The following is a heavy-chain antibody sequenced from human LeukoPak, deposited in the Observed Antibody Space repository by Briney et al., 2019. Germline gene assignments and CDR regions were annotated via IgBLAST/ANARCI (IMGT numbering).Heavy chain of an antibody. CDR2: ISGSGGST. V-gene: IGHV3-23*01. D-gene: IGHD2-8*01. Sequence: GGSLRLSCAASGFTFSSYGMSWVRQASGKGLEWVSAISGSGGSTYYADSVKGRFTISRDNSKNTLYLQMNSLRAEDTAVYYCAKGLTNIGGTDYWGQGTLVTVSS. CDR3: AKGLTNIGGTDY. CDR1: GFTFSSYG. J-gene: IGHJ4*02.